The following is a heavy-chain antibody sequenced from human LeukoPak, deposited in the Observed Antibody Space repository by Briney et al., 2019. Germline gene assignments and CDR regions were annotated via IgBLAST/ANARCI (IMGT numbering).Heavy chain of an antibody. V-gene: IGHV4-39*01. J-gene: IGHJ3*02. Sequence: PSETLSLTCTVSGGSISSSSYYWGWIRQPPGKGLEWIGNIYYSGSTDYNPSLKSRVTISVDTSKNQFSLKLSSVTAADTAVYYCARRGRLEYSSSSYAFDIWGQGTMVTVSS. D-gene: IGHD6-6*01. CDR2: IYYSGST. CDR3: ARRGRLEYSSSSYAFDI. CDR1: GGSISSSSYY.